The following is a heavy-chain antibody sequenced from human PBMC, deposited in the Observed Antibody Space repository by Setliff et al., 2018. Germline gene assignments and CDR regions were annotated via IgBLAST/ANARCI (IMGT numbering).Heavy chain of an antibody. V-gene: IGHV4-39*02. J-gene: IGHJ5*02. Sequence: SETLSLTCAVSGDSIKSNAYYWGWIRQSPVRGLEWIGSVHSSGTTHYNPSLKSRVTISVDSAKNHFSLNLRSVTAADTAIYYCASNRAAMALDDPWGQGKLVTVSS. D-gene: IGHD5-18*01. CDR1: GDSIKSNAYY. CDR3: ASNRAAMALDDP. CDR2: VHSSGTT.